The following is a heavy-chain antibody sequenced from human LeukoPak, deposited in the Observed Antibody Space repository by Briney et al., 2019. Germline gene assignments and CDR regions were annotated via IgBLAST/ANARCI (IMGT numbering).Heavy chain of an antibody. Sequence: SVKVSCKASGGAFSSYTISWVRQAPGQGLEWMGGIIPMFGTTNYAQKFQGRVTITADESTSTAYMELSSLRSEDTAVYYCASRSSLAVNDYGDYIYYYYYMDVWGKGTTVTISS. D-gene: IGHD4-17*01. CDR1: GGAFSSYT. CDR3: ASRSSLAVNDYGDYIYYYYYMDV. V-gene: IGHV1-69*13. CDR2: IIPMFGTT. J-gene: IGHJ6*03.